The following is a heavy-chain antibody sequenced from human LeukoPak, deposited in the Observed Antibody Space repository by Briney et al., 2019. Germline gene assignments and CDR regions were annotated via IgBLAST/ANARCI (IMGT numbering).Heavy chain of an antibody. CDR2: ISWNSGSI. D-gene: IGHD2-15*01. J-gene: IGHJ6*03. CDR1: GFTFDEHA. Sequence: GGSLRLSCAGYGFTFDEHAMHWVRQAPGKGLEWVSGISWNSGSIAHADSVKGRFTISRDNAKNLLFLQMSSLSAADTALYYCVKGHCSSSSCFPNYYYYMDVWGTGTTVTVSS. CDR3: VKGHCSSSSCFPNYYYYMDV. V-gene: IGHV3-9*01.